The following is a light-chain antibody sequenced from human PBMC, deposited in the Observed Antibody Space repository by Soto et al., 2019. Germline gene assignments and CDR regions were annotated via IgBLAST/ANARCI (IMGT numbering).Light chain of an antibody. CDR3: QQSSNWPPIN. V-gene: IGKV3-11*01. Sequence: EIVFTHSPSTLSLSPVERATLSFMASQIVSSSYLAWYQQKPGQAPRLLIYDASNRATGIPARFSGSGSGTDFTLTISSLEPEDFAVYYCQQSSNWPPINFGQGTRLEIK. J-gene: IGKJ5*01. CDR2: DAS. CDR1: QIVSSSY.